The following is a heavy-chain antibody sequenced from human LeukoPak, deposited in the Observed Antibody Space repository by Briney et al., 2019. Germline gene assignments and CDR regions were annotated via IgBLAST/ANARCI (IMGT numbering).Heavy chain of an antibody. CDR2: IIPIFGTA. D-gene: IGHD6-13*01. CDR1: GGTFSSYA. Sequence: SVKVSCKASGGTFSSYAISWVRQAPGQGLEWMGGIIPIFGTANYAQKFQGRVTITTDESTSTAYLELSSLRSEDTAVYYCARSIAAAVSGGFDPWGQGTLVTVSS. CDR3: ARSIAAAVSGGFDP. J-gene: IGHJ5*02. V-gene: IGHV1-69*05.